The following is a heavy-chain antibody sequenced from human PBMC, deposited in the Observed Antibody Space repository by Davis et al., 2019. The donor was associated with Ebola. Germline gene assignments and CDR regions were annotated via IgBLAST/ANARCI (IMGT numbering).Heavy chain of an antibody. J-gene: IGHJ4*02. CDR1: GYPFTNYG. D-gene: IGHD1-1*01. Sequence: ASVKVSCKASGYPFTNYGITWVRQAPGQGLEWMGWINPHNGNTNYAQNVQGRVTMTTDTSTSTAYMEVGSLRSDDTAVYYCARAQFPTTSDHWGQGTLVTVSS. CDR2: INPHNGNT. CDR3: ARAQFPTTSDH. V-gene: IGHV1-18*04.